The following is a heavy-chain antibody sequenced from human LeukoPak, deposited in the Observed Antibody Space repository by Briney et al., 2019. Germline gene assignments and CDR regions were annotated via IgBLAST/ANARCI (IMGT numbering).Heavy chain of an antibody. CDR1: GFTFSDYY. V-gene: IGHV3-11*04. CDR2: ISSSGRK. Sequence: GGSLRLSCAASGFTFSDYYMTWIRQAPGKGLEWVSYISSSGRKYYADSVKGRFTISRDNSKNTLYLQMNSLRAEDTAVYYCARDAKDIVVVVAATLLPDAFDIWGQGTMVTVSS. D-gene: IGHD2-15*01. CDR3: ARDAKDIVVVVAATLLPDAFDI. J-gene: IGHJ3*02.